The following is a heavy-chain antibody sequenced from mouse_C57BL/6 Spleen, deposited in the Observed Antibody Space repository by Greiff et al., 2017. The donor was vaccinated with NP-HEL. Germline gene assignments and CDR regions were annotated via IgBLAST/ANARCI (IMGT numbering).Heavy chain of an antibody. CDR3: ARELTGTGYWYFDV. CDR2: IYPGSGNT. Sequence: QVQLKESGAELVRPGASVKLSCKASGYTFTDYYINWVKQRPGQGLEWIARIYPGSGNTYYNEKFKGKATLTAEKSSSTAYMQLSSLTSEDSAVYFCARELTGTGYWYFDVWGTGTTVTVSS. CDR1: GYTFTDYY. V-gene: IGHV1-76*01. D-gene: IGHD4-1*01. J-gene: IGHJ1*03.